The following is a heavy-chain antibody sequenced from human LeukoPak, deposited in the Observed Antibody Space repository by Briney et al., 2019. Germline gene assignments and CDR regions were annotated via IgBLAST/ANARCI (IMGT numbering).Heavy chain of an antibody. Sequence: AGGSLRLSCAASGSTLSSSWMHWVRQVPGRGLVWVSRISSGGGSRDYADSVKGRFTISRDNAKTTLYLQMNSLRPEDTAVYYCARDSGTQGPYYYGLDVWGQGTRSPSP. CDR3: ARDSGTQGPYYYGLDV. J-gene: IGHJ6*02. V-gene: IGHV3-74*01. D-gene: IGHD1-7*01. CDR2: ISSGGGSR. CDR1: GSTLSSSW.